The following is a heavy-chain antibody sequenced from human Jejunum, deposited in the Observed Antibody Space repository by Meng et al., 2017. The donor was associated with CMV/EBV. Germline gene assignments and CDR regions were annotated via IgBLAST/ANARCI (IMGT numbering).Heavy chain of an antibody. CDR1: GFTFSSYS. CDR3: ARGGYSGNFDY. D-gene: IGHD1-26*01. J-gene: IGHJ4*02. Sequence: CAASGFTFSSYSMHWVRQAPGKGLEWVSSISSSSSYIYYADSVKGRFTISRDNAKNSLYLQMNSLRAEDTAVYYCARGGYSGNFDYWGQGTLVTVSS. CDR2: ISSSSSYI. V-gene: IGHV3-21*01.